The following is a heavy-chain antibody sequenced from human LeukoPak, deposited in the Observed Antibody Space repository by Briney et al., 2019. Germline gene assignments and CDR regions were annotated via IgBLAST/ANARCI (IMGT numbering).Heavy chain of an antibody. CDR2: INHSGST. V-gene: IGHV4-34*01. CDR3: ARHDYGPNWFDP. J-gene: IGHJ5*02. Sequence: SETLSLTCAVYGGSFSGYYWSWIRQPPGKGLEWIGEINHSGSTNYNPSLKSRVTISVDTSKDQFSLNLSSVTAADTAVYYCARHDYGPNWFDPWGQGTLVTVSS. D-gene: IGHD4-17*01. CDR1: GGSFSGYY.